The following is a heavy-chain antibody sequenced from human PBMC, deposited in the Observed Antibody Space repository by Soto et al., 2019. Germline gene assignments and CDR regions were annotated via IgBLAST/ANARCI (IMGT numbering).Heavy chain of an antibody. D-gene: IGHD5-18*01. Sequence: GGSLRLSCAASGFTFSSYAMHWVRQAPGKGLEWVAVISYDGSNKYYADSVKGRFTISRDNSKNTLYLQMNSLRAEDTAVYYCARVTDTAMVAVFDYWGQGTLVTVSS. CDR3: ARVTDTAMVAVFDY. CDR2: ISYDGSNK. J-gene: IGHJ4*02. CDR1: GFTFSSYA. V-gene: IGHV3-30-3*01.